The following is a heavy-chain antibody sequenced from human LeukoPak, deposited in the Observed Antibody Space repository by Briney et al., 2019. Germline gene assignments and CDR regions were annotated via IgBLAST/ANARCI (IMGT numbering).Heavy chain of an antibody. CDR2: IRSKANSYAT. V-gene: IGHV3-73*01. J-gene: IGHJ4*02. D-gene: IGHD1-26*01. CDR3: AKRGSYREGKFDY. Sequence: GGSLRLSCAASGFTFSGSAMHWVRQASGKGLEWVGRIRSKANSYATAYAASVKGRFTISRDDSKNTAYLQMNSLRAEDTAVYYCAKRGSYREGKFDYWGQGTLVTVSS. CDR1: GFTFSGSA.